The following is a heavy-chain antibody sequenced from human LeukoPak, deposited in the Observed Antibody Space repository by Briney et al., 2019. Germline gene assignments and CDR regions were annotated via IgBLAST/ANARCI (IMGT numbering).Heavy chain of an antibody. CDR3: ARDLGQSRNFDY. D-gene: IGHD3-16*01. Sequence: PGGSLRLSCAASGFTFSSYSMNWVRQAPGKGLEWVSSISSSSSYIYYADSVKGRFTISRDNAKNSLYLQVNSLRAEDTAVYYCARDLGQSRNFDYWGQGTLVTVSS. V-gene: IGHV3-21*01. CDR1: GFTFSSYS. J-gene: IGHJ4*02. CDR2: ISSSSSYI.